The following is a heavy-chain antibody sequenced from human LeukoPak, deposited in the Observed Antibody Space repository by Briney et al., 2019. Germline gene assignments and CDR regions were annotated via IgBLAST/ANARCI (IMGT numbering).Heavy chain of an antibody. CDR2: IYYSGST. Sequence: PSETLSLTCTVSGGSISSYYWRWIRQPPGKGLEWIGYIYYSGSTNYNPSLKSRVTISVDTSKNQFSLKLSSVTAADTAVYYCARDFITMVRGPPARWFDPWGQGTLVTVSS. CDR3: ARDFITMVRGPPARWFDP. J-gene: IGHJ5*02. V-gene: IGHV4-59*01. D-gene: IGHD3-10*01. CDR1: GGSISSYY.